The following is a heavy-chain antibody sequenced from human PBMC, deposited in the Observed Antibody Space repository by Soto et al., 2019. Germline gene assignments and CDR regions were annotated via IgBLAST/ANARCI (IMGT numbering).Heavy chain of an antibody. CDR1: GYDFTSYW. CDR2: IYPADSDT. V-gene: IGHV5-51*01. D-gene: IGHD1-1*01. J-gene: IGHJ4*02. Sequence: PGESLKISCKGSGYDFTSYWIGWVRQMPGKGLEWMGVIYPADSDTRYRPSFEGQVTFSVDKSLSTAYLQWNSLKASDTARYYCARRRAWNDAFDIWGQGILVTVSS. CDR3: ARRRAWNDAFDI.